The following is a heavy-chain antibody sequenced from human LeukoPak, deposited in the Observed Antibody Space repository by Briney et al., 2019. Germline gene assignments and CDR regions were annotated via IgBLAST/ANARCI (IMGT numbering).Heavy chain of an antibody. Sequence: ASVKVSCKASGGTFSSYAINWVRQATGQGLEWMGWMNPNSGNTGYAQKFQGRVTITRNTSISTAYMELSSLRSEDTAVYYCARGRPDFWSGYRYFDLWGRGTLVTVSS. CDR1: GGTFSSYA. CDR3: ARGRPDFWSGYRYFDL. V-gene: IGHV1-8*03. CDR2: MNPNSGNT. J-gene: IGHJ2*01. D-gene: IGHD3-3*01.